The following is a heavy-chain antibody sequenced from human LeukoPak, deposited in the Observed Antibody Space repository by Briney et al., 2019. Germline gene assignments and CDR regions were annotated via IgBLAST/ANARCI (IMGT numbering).Heavy chain of an antibody. CDR1: RFTFSSYG. CDR3: AKDRSWIQLMESYYFDY. D-gene: IGHD5-18*01. V-gene: IGHV3-30*02. J-gene: IGHJ4*02. CDR2: IWYDGSNK. Sequence: VGSLRLSRAASRFTFSSYGMHWVRQAPGKGLEWVAFIWYDGSNKYYADSVKGRFTISRDNSKNTLYLQMNSLRAEDTAVYYCAKDRSWIQLMESYYFDYWGQGTLVTVSS.